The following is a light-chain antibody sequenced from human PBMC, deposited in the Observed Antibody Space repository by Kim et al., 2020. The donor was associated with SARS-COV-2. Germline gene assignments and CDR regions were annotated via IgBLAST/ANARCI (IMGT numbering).Light chain of an antibody. CDR3: QQYGTSPCT. J-gene: IGKJ2*02. V-gene: IGKV3-20*01. Sequence: LSPGATATLSCRASQSVAREYFASYQHKPGPAPMLLIFAASTRASGISDRFSGSGSGPDFFLTISRLEPEDFAVYFCQQYGTSPCTFGQGTKLAI. CDR2: AAS. CDR1: QSVAREY.